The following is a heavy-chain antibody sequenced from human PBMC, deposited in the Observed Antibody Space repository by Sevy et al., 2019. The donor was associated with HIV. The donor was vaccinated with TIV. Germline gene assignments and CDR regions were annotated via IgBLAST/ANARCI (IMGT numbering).Heavy chain of an antibody. Sequence: ASVKVSCKSSGDSFSGYTIIWVRQAPGQGLEWMGGIIPISGPAGPTNSAQNFQDRATITADISTHTAYMELSSLRSEDTALYFCARASSCGGDCYYLQYWGQYTLVTVSS. CDR3: ARASSCGGDCYYLQY. V-gene: IGHV1-69*06. J-gene: IGHJ1*01. CDR2: IIPISGPAGPT. D-gene: IGHD2-21*02. CDR1: GDSFSGYT.